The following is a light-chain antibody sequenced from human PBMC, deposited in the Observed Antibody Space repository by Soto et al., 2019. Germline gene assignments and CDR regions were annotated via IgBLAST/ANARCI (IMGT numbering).Light chain of an antibody. CDR1: QSIGSY. Sequence: EIVLTQSASTLSWSLGERATLSWRASQSIGSYLAWYQHKLGQPPRLLIYDASNRATGIPARFSGSGYGTEFTLTISSLQPEDFAVYYCQQYNNWPLTFGQGTRLEIK. J-gene: IGKJ5*01. CDR2: DAS. V-gene: IGKV3-11*01. CDR3: QQYNNWPLT.